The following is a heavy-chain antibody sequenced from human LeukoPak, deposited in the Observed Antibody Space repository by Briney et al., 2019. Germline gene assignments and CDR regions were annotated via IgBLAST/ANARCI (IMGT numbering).Heavy chain of an antibody. Sequence: GGSLRLSCAASGFTFSSYSMNWVRQAPGKGLEWVSSISSSSSYIYYADSVKGRFTISRDNAKNTLYLQMNSLRAEDTAVYYCARDNLAGTYAFDIWGQGTMVTVSS. CDR2: ISSSSSYI. J-gene: IGHJ3*02. D-gene: IGHD6-19*01. V-gene: IGHV3-21*01. CDR3: ARDNLAGTYAFDI. CDR1: GFTFSSYS.